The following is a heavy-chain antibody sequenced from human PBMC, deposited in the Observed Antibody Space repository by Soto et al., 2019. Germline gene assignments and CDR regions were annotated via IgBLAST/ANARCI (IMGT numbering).Heavy chain of an antibody. CDR2: IWYDGSNK. Sequence: QVQLVESGGGVVQPGRSLRLSCAASGFTFSSYGMHWVRQAPGKGLEWVAVIWYDGSNKYYADSVKGRFTISRDNSKNTLYLQMNGLRAEDTAVYYCARVDWNYDYIGGAFDIWGQGTMVTVSS. V-gene: IGHV3-33*01. CDR3: ARVDWNYDYIGGAFDI. D-gene: IGHD3-16*01. J-gene: IGHJ3*02. CDR1: GFTFSSYG.